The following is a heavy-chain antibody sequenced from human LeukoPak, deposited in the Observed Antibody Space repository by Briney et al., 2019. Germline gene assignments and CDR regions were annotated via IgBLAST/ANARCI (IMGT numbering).Heavy chain of an antibody. CDR2: IGSNGGST. CDR1: GFTFSSYT. Sequence: SGGSLRLSCSASGFTFSSYTMHWVRQAPGKGLEYVSGIGSNGGSTYYADSVKGRFIISRDNSQNTLYLQVSSLRAEDTAVYYCVKRGCSDYDFDYWGQGTLVTVSS. CDR3: VKRGCSDYDFDY. D-gene: IGHD5-18*01. J-gene: IGHJ4*02. V-gene: IGHV3-64D*06.